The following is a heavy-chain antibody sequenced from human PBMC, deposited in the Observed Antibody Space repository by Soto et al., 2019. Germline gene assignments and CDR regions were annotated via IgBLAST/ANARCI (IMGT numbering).Heavy chain of an antibody. CDR3: ARAAYSYGTSIDY. V-gene: IGHV1-46*01. D-gene: IGHD5-18*01. J-gene: IGHJ4*02. CDR1: GYTFTSYY. CDR2: INPSGGST. Sequence: GASVKGSCKASGYTFTSYYMHWVRQAPGQRLEWMGIINPSGGSTSHAQKFQGRVTMTRDTSTSTVYMEQSSLRSEDTAVYYCARAAYSYGTSIDYWGQGTLVTVSS.